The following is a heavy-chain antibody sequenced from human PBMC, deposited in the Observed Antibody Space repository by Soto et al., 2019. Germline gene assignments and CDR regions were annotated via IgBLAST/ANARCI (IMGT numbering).Heavy chain of an antibody. D-gene: IGHD3-10*01. CDR3: ARESYYGSGATVVAS. J-gene: IGHJ5*01. CDR1: GGSISGYY. V-gene: IGHV4-59*01. CDR2: IYYSGTT. Sequence: SETLSLTCTVSGGSISGYYWSWIRQPPGKGLEWIGYIYYSGTTSYNPSLNSRVTMSVDTSKNQFSLKVNSVTAADTAVYYCARESYYGSGATVVASWGQGTLVTVSS.